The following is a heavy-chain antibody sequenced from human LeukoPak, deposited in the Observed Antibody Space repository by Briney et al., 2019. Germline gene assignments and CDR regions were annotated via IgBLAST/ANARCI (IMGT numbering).Heavy chain of an antibody. CDR2: INQGGSET. CDR1: GFTFGIYW. J-gene: IGHJ4*02. Sequence: GGSLRLSCAASGFTFGIYWMSWVRQAPRKGLEWVANINQGGSETYYVDSVTGRFTISRDNAENSLYLQLNSLRVEGTAVYYCARAGQAGTVDYWGQGTLVTVPS. V-gene: IGHV3-7*01. D-gene: IGHD1-7*01. CDR3: ARAGQAGTVDY.